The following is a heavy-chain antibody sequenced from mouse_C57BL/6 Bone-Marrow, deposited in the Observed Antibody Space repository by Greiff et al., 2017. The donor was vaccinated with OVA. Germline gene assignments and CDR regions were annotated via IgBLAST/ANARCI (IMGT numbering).Heavy chain of an antibody. CDR2: LSGGGGNT. V-gene: IGHV5-9*01. CDR1: GFTFSSYT. CDR3: ARSFAY. Sequence: DVMLVESGGGLVKPGGSLKLSCAASGFTFSSYTMSWVRQTPEKRLEWVATLSGGGGNTYYPDSVKGRFTISRDNAKNTLYLQMSSLRSEDTALYYCARSFAYWGQGTLVTVSA. J-gene: IGHJ3*01.